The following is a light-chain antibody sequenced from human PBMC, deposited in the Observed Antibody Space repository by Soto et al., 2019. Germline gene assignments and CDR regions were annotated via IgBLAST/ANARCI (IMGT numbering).Light chain of an antibody. CDR2: GAS. Sequence: EIVLTQSPGTLSLSPGERATLSCRASQSVSSNYLAWYQQKPGQAPRLLIYGASSRATGIPDRFSGSGSGTDFTLTIRRLEPEDFAVYYCKQYGSSPWTFGQGTKVDIK. J-gene: IGKJ1*01. V-gene: IGKV3-20*01. CDR1: QSVSSNY. CDR3: KQYGSSPWT.